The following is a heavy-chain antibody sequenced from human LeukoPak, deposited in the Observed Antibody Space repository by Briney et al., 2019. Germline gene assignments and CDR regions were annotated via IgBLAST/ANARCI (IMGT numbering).Heavy chain of an antibody. J-gene: IGHJ4*02. Sequence: SETLSLTCTVSGGSISSSSYYWGWIRQPPGKGLEWIGSIYYSGSTYYNPSLKSRVTISVDTSKNQFSLKLSSVTAADTAVYYCARDDGPIDYWGQGTLVTVSS. CDR1: GGSISSSSYY. CDR2: IYYSGST. V-gene: IGHV4-39*02. CDR3: ARDDGPIDY.